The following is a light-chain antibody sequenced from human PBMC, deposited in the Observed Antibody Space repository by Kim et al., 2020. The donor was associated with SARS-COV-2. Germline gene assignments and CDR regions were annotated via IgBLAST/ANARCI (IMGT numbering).Light chain of an antibody. J-gene: IGKJ5*01. CDR2: GAS. CDR3: QQYGSSLLT. CDR1: QSVSRSY. Sequence: SPGETASPSCRASQSVSRSYLAWYQQKPGQAPRLLISGASSRATGIPDRFSGSGSGTDFTLTITRLEPEDFAVYYCQQYGSSLLTFGQGTRLEIK. V-gene: IGKV3-20*01.